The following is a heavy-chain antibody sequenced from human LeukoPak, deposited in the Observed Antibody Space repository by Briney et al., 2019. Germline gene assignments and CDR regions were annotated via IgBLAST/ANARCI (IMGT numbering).Heavy chain of an antibody. CDR2: ITYTGST. D-gene: IGHD3-16*01. J-gene: IGHJ4*02. CDR3: ARSYSFEYVWED. CDR1: GGSISSYY. V-gene: IGHV4-59*01. Sequence: SETLSLTCIISGGSISSYYWSWIRQSPGKGLEWIGYITYTGSTDYDPSLKSRVTISVDTSRNQFSLRLNSVTAADTAVYYCARSYSFEYVWEDWGQGTPVTVSS.